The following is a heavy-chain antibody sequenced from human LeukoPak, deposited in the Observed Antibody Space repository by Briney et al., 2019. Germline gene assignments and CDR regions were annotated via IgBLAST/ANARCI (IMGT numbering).Heavy chain of an antibody. D-gene: IGHD3-22*01. J-gene: IGHJ4*02. CDR1: GFTFSDHY. V-gene: IGHV3-30*18. CDR2: ISYDGSNK. Sequence: GGALRLSCAASGFTFSDHYMDWVRQAPGKGLEWVAVISYDGSNKYYADSVKGRFTISRDNSKNTLYLQMNSLRAEDTAVYYCAKSEDSSGYYTGAAYYFDYWGQGTLVTVSS. CDR3: AKSEDSSGYYTGAAYYFDY.